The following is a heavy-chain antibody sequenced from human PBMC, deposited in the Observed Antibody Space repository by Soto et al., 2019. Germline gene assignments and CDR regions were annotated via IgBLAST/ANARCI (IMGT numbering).Heavy chain of an antibody. D-gene: IGHD6-19*01. CDR2: INWNSGSV. Sequence: EVQLVESGGGLVQPGRSLRLSCAAFGFTFEDNAMHWIRQTPGKGLEWVAGINWNSGSVAYADSVKGRFTISRDNANNSLYLQMDSLRTEETALDYCAKGRGALAVVSNWFDPWGQGTLVTVSS. CDR1: GFTFEDNA. CDR3: AKGRGALAVVSNWFDP. V-gene: IGHV3-9*01. J-gene: IGHJ5*02.